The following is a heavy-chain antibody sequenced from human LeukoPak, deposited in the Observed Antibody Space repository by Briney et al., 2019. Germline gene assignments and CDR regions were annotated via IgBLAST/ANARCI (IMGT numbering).Heavy chain of an antibody. J-gene: IGHJ4*02. CDR1: GFTFSSYG. CDR3: AKGFRGAVAGTAYFDY. CDR2: ISYDGSNK. D-gene: IGHD6-19*01. Sequence: PGRPLRLSCAASGFTFSSYGMHWVRQAPGKGLEWVAVISYDGSNKYYADSVKGRLTISRDNSKNTLYLQMNSLRAEDTAVYYCAKGFRGAVAGTAYFDYWGQGTLVTVSS. V-gene: IGHV3-30*18.